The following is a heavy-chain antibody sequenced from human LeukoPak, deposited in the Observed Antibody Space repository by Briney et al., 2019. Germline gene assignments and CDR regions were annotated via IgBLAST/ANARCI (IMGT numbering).Heavy chain of an antibody. J-gene: IGHJ4*02. CDR2: INPSGGST. D-gene: IGHD2-21*01. Sequence: ASVKVSCKASGYTFTSYYMHWVRQAPGQGLEWMGIINPSGGSTSYAQKFQGRVTMTRDTSTSTVYMELSSLRSEDTAVYYCAREGGGGYSPPYFDYWGQGTLVTVSS. V-gene: IGHV1-46*01. CDR1: GYTFTSYY. CDR3: AREGGGGYSPPYFDY.